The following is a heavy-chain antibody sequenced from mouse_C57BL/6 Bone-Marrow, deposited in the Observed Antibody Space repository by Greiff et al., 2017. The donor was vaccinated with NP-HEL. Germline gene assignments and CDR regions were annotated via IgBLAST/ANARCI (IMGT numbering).Heavy chain of an antibody. J-gene: IGHJ3*01. CDR2: ISSGGSYT. CDR3: ASPYDYDVAWFAY. D-gene: IGHD2-4*01. V-gene: IGHV5-6*01. CDR1: GFTFSSYG. Sequence: EVQVVESGGDLVKPGGSLKLSCAASGFTFSSYGMSWVRQTPDKRLEWVATISSGGSYTYYPDSVQGRFTISRDNAKSTLYLQMSSLKSEDTAMYYCASPYDYDVAWFAYWGQGTLVTVSA.